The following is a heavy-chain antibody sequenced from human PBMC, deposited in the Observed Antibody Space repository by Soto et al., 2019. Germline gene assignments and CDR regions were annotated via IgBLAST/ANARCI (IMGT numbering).Heavy chain of an antibody. CDR3: SRGTYYPQSSGLHADY. CDR2: ISSDGHHQ. V-gene: IGHV3-30*03. D-gene: IGHD3-22*01. CDR1: GFSFNDYA. Sequence: PGGSLRLCCATSGFSFNDYAVYWVRQAPGQGLEWVTIISSDGHHQFYLDNLRGRFTVSRDNSKNTLYLQMNSLRPEDTAVYYCSRGTYYPQSSGLHADYWGPGTVVTVSS. J-gene: IGHJ4*02.